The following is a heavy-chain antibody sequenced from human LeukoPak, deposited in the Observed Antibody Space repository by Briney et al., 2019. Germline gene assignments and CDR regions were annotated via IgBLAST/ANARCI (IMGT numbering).Heavy chain of an antibody. J-gene: IGHJ4*02. V-gene: IGHV3-48*03. CDR3: ARDRGISAGSDFDY. D-gene: IGHD6-13*01. CDR2: ISGSGSPM. Sequence: GGSLRLSCAASGFIFNNYEMNWVRQAPGKGLEWVSSISGSGSPMYYADSVKGRFIISRDNAKDSVSLQMNSLRAGDTAVYFCARDRGISAGSDFDYWGQGTLVTVSS. CDR1: GFIFNNYE.